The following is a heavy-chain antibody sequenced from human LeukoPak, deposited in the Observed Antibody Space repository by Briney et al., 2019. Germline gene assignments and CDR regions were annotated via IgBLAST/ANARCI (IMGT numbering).Heavy chain of an antibody. CDR2: SDPEDGET. CDR1: GYTLTELS. D-gene: IGHD2-15*01. J-gene: IGHJ4*02. Sequence: EASVKVSCKVSGYTLTELSMHWVRQAPGKGLEWMGGSDPEDGETIYAQKFQGRVTMTEDTSTDTAYMELSSLRSEDTAVYYCATYHIHGYCSGGSCFGYWGQGTLVTVSS. CDR3: ATYHIHGYCSGGSCFGY. V-gene: IGHV1-24*01.